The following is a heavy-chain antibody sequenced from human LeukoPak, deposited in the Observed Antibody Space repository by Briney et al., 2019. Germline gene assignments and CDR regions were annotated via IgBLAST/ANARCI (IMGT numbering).Heavy chain of an antibody. V-gene: IGHV3-23*01. D-gene: IGHD6-13*01. Sequence: GGSLRLSCAASGFTFSSYAMSWVRQAPGKGLEWVSAISGSGGSTYYADSVKGRFTISRDNSKNTLYLQMSSLRAEDTAVYYCAKAFGAAAAGDYYYYYGMDVWGQGTTVTVSS. CDR1: GFTFSSYA. CDR2: ISGSGGST. CDR3: AKAFGAAAAGDYYYYYGMDV. J-gene: IGHJ6*02.